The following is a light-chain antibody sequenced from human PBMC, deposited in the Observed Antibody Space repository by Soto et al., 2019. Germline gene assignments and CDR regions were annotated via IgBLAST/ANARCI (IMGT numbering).Light chain of an antibody. V-gene: IGKV3-11*01. Sequence: KKSPAILSLSTGERATLSCRASQSIHTSLAWYQQKSGKPPRLVIYDSTLRANGVPDRFGGSRSGTEFTLTINSLEPEDFAVYYCQQRNVWPPITFGQGTLLEIK. J-gene: IGKJ5*01. CDR1: QSIHTS. CDR3: QQRNVWPPIT. CDR2: DST.